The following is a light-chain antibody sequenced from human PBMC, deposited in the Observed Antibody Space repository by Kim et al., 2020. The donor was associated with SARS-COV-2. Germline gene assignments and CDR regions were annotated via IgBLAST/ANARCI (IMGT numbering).Light chain of an antibody. CDR3: AAWDDSLSGWV. J-gene: IGLJ3*02. Sequence: ELTQPPSSSGTPGQRVTISCSGSSSNIGSNYVYWYQQLPGTAPKLLIYRNNQRPSGVPDRFSGSKSGTSASLAISGLRSEDEADYYCAAWDDSLSGWVFGGGTQLTVL. V-gene: IGLV1-47*01. CDR2: RNN. CDR1: SSNIGSNY.